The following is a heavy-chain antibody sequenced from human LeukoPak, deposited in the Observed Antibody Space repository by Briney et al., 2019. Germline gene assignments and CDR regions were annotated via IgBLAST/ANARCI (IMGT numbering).Heavy chain of an antibody. Sequence: GASVKVSCKASGYIFTMYHMHWVRQAPGQGLEWMGWINPNSGGTNYAQKFQGRVTMTRDTSISTAYMELSRLRSDDTAVYYCAREYFSRPSVQWLENYYYYYMDVWGKGTTVTVSS. CDR3: AREYFSRPSVQWLENYYYYYMDV. CDR2: INPNSGGT. CDR1: GYIFTMYH. V-gene: IGHV1-2*02. J-gene: IGHJ6*03. D-gene: IGHD6-19*01.